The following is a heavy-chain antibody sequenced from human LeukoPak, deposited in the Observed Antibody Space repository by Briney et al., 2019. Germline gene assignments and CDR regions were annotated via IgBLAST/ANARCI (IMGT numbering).Heavy chain of an antibody. CDR1: GGSISSSSYY. CDR2: IYYSGST. CDR3: ARARDMAPQFRHFNY. J-gene: IGHJ4*02. V-gene: IGHV4-39*01. D-gene: IGHD2-15*01. Sequence: PSETLSLTCTVSGGSISSSSYYWGWIRQPPGKGLEWIGSIYYSGSTYYNPSLKSRVTISVDTSKNQFPLKLSSVTAADTAVYYCARARDMAPQFRHFNYWGQGTLVTVSS.